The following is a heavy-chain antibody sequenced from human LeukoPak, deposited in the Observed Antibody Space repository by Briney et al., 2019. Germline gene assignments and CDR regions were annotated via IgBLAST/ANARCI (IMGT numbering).Heavy chain of an antibody. J-gene: IGHJ4*02. Sequence: PSETLSLTCAVSGYSISSDYYWGWIRQPPEKGLEWLGSIHHSWTTYYNPSLQSRVTISVDTSKNQISLKLSSVTAADTAVYYCARAFSRDYFDYWGQGTLVTVSS. CDR2: IHHSWTT. V-gene: IGHV4-38-2*01. D-gene: IGHD2-2*01. CDR3: ARAFSRDYFDY. CDR1: GYSISSDYY.